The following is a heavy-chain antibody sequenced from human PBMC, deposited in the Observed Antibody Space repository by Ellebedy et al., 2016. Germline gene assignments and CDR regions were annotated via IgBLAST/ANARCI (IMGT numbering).Heavy chain of an antibody. CDR2: ISSGGSSI. D-gene: IGHD6-19*01. CDR1: GFTFSIYA. V-gene: IGHV3-48*04. Sequence: GGSLRLSCAASGFTFSIYAMNWIRQAPGKGLEWISYISSGGSSINYADSVKGRFTISRDNAKNSLYLQMNSLRAEDTAVYYCARWGTGLYSSGWGESWGQGTLVTVSS. J-gene: IGHJ4*02. CDR3: ARWGTGLYSSGWGES.